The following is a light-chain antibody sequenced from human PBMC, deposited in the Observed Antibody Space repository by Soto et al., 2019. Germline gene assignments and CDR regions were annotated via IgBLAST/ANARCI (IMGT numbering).Light chain of an antibody. CDR2: DAS. V-gene: IGKV1-5*01. Sequence: DIQMTQSPSTLSASVGDRVTITCRASQRIRTWLAWYQQKPGKAPKLLIYDASSLDSGVPSRFSGSGSGTEFTLTISNLQPDDAATSYCQQYFSIPMFTFAQGTKLQIK. J-gene: IGKJ2*01. CDR3: QQYFSIPMFT. CDR1: QRIRTW.